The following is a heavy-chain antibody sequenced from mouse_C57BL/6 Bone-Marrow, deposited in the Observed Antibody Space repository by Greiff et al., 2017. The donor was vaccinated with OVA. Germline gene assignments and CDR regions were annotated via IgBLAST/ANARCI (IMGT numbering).Heavy chain of an antibody. Sequence: VQLQQSGAELMKPGASVKLSCKASGYTFTGYWIEWVKQRPGHGLEWIGEILPGSGSTNYNEKFKGKATFTADTSSNTAYMQLSSMTTEDSAIYYCARSIYYYGSSYVGHWFAYWGQGTLVTVSA. CDR2: ILPGSGST. J-gene: IGHJ3*01. V-gene: IGHV1-9*01. CDR1: GYTFTGYW. CDR3: ARSIYYYGSSYVGHWFAY. D-gene: IGHD1-1*01.